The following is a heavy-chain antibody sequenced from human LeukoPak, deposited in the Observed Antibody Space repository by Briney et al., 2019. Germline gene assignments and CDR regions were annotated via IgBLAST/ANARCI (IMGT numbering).Heavy chain of an antibody. CDR1: GGSFSGYY. CDR3: AVAYYDFWSGRGLNWFDP. CDR2: INHSGST. D-gene: IGHD3-3*01. V-gene: IGHV4-34*01. J-gene: IGHJ5*02. Sequence: PSETLSLTCAVYGGSFSGYYWSWIRQPPGKGLEWIGEINHSGSTNYNPSLKSRVTISVDTSKNQFSLKLSSVTAADMAVYYCAVAYYDFWSGRGLNWFDPWGQGTLVTVSS.